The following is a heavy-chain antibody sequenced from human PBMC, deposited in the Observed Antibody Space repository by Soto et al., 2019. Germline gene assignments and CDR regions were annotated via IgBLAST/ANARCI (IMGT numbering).Heavy chain of an antibody. CDR1: GGSISSYY. V-gene: IGHV4-59*01. J-gene: IGHJ4*02. D-gene: IGHD3-22*01. CDR3: ARGPGHYYDSSGYYFDY. CDR2: IYYSGST. Sequence: QVQLQESGPGLVKPSETLSLTCTVSGGSISSYYWSWIRQPPGKGLEWIGYIYYSGSTNYNPSLKSRVTISVDTSKNQFSLKLSSVTAADTAVYYCARGPGHYYDSSGYYFDYWGQGTLVTVSS.